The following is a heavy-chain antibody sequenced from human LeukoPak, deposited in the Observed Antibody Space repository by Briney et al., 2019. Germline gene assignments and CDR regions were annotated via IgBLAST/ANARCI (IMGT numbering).Heavy chain of an antibody. CDR1: GFTFSSYA. D-gene: IGHD5-12*01. V-gene: IGHV3-23*01. CDR3: VRDHSGYEYYFDY. J-gene: IGHJ4*02. Sequence: XGSLXXXCAASGFTFSSYAMIXVRQAPGKGXXWVSAISGSGGITYYADSVKGRFTISRDNSKNTLYVQMSSLRVEDTAVYYCVRDHSGYEYYFDYWGQGILVTVSS. CDR2: ISGSGGIT.